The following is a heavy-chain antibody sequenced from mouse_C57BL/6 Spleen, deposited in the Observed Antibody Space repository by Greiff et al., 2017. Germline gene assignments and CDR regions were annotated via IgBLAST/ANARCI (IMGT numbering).Heavy chain of an antibody. V-gene: IGHV1-15*01. Sequence: VQLQQSGAELVRPGASVTLSCKASGYTFTDYEMHWVKQTPVHGLEWIGAIDPETGGTAYNQKFKGKAILTADKSSSTAYMELRSLTSEDSAVYYCTRRKITTVVASDYFDYWGQGTTLTVSS. CDR1: GYTFTDYE. J-gene: IGHJ2*01. D-gene: IGHD1-1*01. CDR3: TRRKITTVVASDYFDY. CDR2: IDPETGGT.